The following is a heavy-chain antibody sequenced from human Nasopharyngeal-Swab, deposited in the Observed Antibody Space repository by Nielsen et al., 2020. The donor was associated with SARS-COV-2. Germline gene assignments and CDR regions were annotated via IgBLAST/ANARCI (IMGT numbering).Heavy chain of an antibody. Sequence: GESLKISCAASGFTFSSYAMHWVRQAPGKGLEWVAVIYYDGSNKYYADPVKGRFTISRDKSKNTLYLQMNSLRAEDTAVYYCARARGGSYYSPFDYWGQGTLVTVSS. CDR3: ARARGGSYYSPFDY. J-gene: IGHJ4*02. CDR1: GFTFSSYA. D-gene: IGHD1-26*01. CDR2: IYYDGSNK. V-gene: IGHV3-30*04.